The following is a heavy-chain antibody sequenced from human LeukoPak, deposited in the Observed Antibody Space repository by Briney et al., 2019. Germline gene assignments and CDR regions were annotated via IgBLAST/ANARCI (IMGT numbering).Heavy chain of an antibody. J-gene: IGHJ5*02. CDR3: ARDRCGGDCYLGFDP. CDR2: IYHSGST. V-gene: IGHV4-39*07. Sequence: PSETLSLTCTVSGGSISSSSYYWGWIRQPPGKGLEWIGSIYHSGSTYYNPSLKSRVTISVDTSKNQFSLKLSSVTAADTAVYYCARDRCGGDCYLGFDPWGQGTLVTVSS. D-gene: IGHD2-21*02. CDR1: GGSISSSSYY.